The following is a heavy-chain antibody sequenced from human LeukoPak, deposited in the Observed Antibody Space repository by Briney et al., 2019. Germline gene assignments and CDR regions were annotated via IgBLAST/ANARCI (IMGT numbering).Heavy chain of an antibody. V-gene: IGHV4-59*08. J-gene: IGHJ4*02. CDR2: VYYTGST. Sequence: SETLSLTCSVSGASISPLYWSWIRQPPGKGLEWIGYVYYTGSTNYNPSLKSRVTIFPDTSKNQFSLRLTSVTAADTAVYYCAGHGVYSSTSYFDFLGQGTLVTVSS. CDR1: GASISPLY. CDR3: AGHGVYSSTSYFDF. D-gene: IGHD2-2*01.